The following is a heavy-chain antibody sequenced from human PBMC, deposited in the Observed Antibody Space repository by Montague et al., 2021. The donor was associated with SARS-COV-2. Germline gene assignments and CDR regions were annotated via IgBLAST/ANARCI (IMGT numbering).Heavy chain of an antibody. D-gene: IGHD3-3*01. J-gene: IGHJ4*02. V-gene: IGHV4-39*01. CDR2: IYYSGST. Sequence: ETLSLTCTVAGGSISSSSYYWGWIRQPPGKGLEWIGSIYYSGSTYYNPSLKSRVTISVDTSKNQFSLKLSSVTAADTAVYYCARKACRGITIFGVVTASYYFDYWGQGTLVTVSS. CDR1: GGSISSSSYY. CDR3: ARKACRGITIFGVVTASYYFDY.